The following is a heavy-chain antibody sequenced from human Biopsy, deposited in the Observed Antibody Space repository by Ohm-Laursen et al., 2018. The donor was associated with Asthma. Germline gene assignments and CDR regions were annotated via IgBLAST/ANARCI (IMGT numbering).Heavy chain of an antibody. CDR1: GFTFSSYS. D-gene: IGHD4-17*01. CDR3: ARPRWGPYGY. V-gene: IGHV3-48*02. J-gene: IGHJ4*02. Sequence: SLRLSCTASGFTFSSYSMNWVRQAPGKGLEWVSYVSSSSSTIYYADSAKGRFTISRDNAKNSLYLQMNSLRDEDTAVYYCARPRWGPYGYWGQGTLVTVSS. CDR2: VSSSSSTI.